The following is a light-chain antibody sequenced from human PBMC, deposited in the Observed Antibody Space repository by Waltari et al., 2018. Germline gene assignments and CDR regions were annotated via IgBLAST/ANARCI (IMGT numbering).Light chain of an antibody. J-gene: IGKJ1*01. Sequence: EIVMKQSPATLSVSPGERATLSCRASQNVYTNLAWYQQKPGQAPRLLIYGASTRATDIPARFSGSGSGTEFTLTISSLESEDFAIFYCQQYMNWPRTFGQGTKVEIK. CDR1: QNVYTN. CDR2: GAS. CDR3: QQYMNWPRT. V-gene: IGKV3-15*01.